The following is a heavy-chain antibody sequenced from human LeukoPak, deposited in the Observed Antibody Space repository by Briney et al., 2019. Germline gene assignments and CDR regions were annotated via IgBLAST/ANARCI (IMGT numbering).Heavy chain of an antibody. CDR1: GGSISSGSYY. J-gene: IGHJ5*02. D-gene: IGHD3-22*01. CDR3: ARDASWDSSGYYSWFDP. V-gene: IGHV4-61*10. Sequence: NPSETLSLTCTVSGGSISSGSYYWSWIRQPAGKGLEWIGYIYYSGSTNYNPSLKSRVTISVDTSKNQFSLKLSSVTAADTAVYYCARDASWDSSGYYSWFDPWGQGTLVTVSS. CDR2: IYYSGST.